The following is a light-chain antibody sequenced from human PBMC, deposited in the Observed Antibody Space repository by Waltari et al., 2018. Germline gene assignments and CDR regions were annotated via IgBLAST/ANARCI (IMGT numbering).Light chain of an antibody. CDR3: QHYVRLPAT. V-gene: IGKV3-20*01. CDR2: GAS. Sequence: EIVLTQSPGTLSLSPGERATLSCRASQSVSRTLAWYQQKPGQAPRLLIYGASTRATGIPERFSGGGSGTDFSLTINRLEPDDFAVYYCQHYVRLPATFGQGTKVEIK. CDR1: QSVSRT. J-gene: IGKJ1*01.